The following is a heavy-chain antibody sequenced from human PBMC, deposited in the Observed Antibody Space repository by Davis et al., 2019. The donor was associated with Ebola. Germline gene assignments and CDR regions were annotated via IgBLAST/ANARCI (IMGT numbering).Heavy chain of an antibody. CDR3: ARVRCSDTSCYVLDY. D-gene: IGHD2-2*01. Sequence: SETLSLTCTVSGGSISSYYWSWIRQPPGKGLEWIGYIYYSGNTNYNPSLKSRVTISVDSSKNQFSLKLSSVTAADTAVYYCARVRCSDTSCYVLDYWGQGTLVTVSS. CDR2: IYYSGNT. CDR1: GGSISSYY. V-gene: IGHV4-59*01. J-gene: IGHJ4*02.